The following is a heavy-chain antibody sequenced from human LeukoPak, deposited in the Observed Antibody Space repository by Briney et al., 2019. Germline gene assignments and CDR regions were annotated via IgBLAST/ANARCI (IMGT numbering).Heavy chain of an antibody. J-gene: IGHJ3*02. D-gene: IGHD3-22*01. CDR3: ARRSSGYRGLNSGAFDI. V-gene: IGHV4-4*02. CDR2: IYHSGST. Sequence: SGTLSLTCAVSGGSISSSNWWSWVRQPPGKGLEWIGEIYHSGSTYYNPSLKSRVTISVDRSKNQFSLKLSSVTAADTAVYYCARRSSGYRGLNSGAFDIWGQGTMVTVSS. CDR1: GGSISSSNW.